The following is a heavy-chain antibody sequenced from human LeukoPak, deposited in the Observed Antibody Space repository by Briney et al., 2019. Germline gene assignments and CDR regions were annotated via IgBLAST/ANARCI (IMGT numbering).Heavy chain of an antibody. D-gene: IGHD2-15*01. CDR1: GFTVSTNY. J-gene: IGHJ4*02. CDR3: ARVIGWSLFDC. Sequence: TGGSLRLSCAASGFTVSTNYMNWVRQAPGKGLEWVSVIFSGGSTYYADSVKGRFTISRDNSKNTVYLQMNSLKTEDTAVYYCARVIGWSLFDCWGQGTLVTVSS. CDR2: IFSGGST. V-gene: IGHV3-66*01.